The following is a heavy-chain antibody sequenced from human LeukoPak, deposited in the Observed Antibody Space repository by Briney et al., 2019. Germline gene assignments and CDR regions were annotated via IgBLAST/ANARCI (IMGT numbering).Heavy chain of an antibody. CDR1: GFTFSNYA. CDR2: ISAGGGAT. J-gene: IGHJ4*02. Sequence: GGSLRLSCAASGFTFSNYAMRWVRQAPGKGLEWVSAISAGGGATFYADSVKGRFTISRDNSKNTLYLQMNSLRAEDTAVFYCAKDGSGSPYYFDYWGQGTLVTVSS. V-gene: IGHV3-23*01. D-gene: IGHD3-10*01. CDR3: AKDGSGSPYYFDY.